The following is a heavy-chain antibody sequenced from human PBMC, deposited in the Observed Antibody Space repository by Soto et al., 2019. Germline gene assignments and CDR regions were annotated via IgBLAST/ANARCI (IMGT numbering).Heavy chain of an antibody. CDR2: IIPIFGTA. D-gene: IGHD6-19*01. J-gene: IGHJ3*02. V-gene: IGHV1-69*13. CDR1: GGTFSSYA. Sequence: SVKVSCKASGGTFSSYAISWVRQAPGQGLEWMGGIIPIFGTANYAQKFQGRVTITADESTSTAYMELSSLRSEDTAVYYCARDPHIAVAGTGDAFDIWGQGTMVTVSS. CDR3: ARDPHIAVAGTGDAFDI.